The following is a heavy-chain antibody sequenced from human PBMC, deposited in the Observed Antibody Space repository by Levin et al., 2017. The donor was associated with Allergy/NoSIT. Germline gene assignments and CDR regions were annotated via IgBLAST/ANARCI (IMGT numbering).Heavy chain of an antibody. J-gene: IGHJ4*02. Sequence: GESLKISCAASGFTFNNYAMSWVRQALGKGLEWVSAIINSGVGTYYADSVKGRFTISRDNSKNTMYLQMNSLRAEDTAVYFCAKDAIRGSDQPYYFDYWGQGTLVTASS. CDR3: AKDAIRGSDQPYYFDY. V-gene: IGHV3-23*01. CDR2: IINSGVGT. CDR1: GFTFNNYA. D-gene: IGHD6-19*01.